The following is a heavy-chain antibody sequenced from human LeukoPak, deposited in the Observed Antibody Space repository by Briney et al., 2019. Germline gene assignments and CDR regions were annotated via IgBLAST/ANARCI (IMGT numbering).Heavy chain of an antibody. J-gene: IGHJ4*01. CDR1: GFTLRSYW. Sequence: PGGSLRLSCTASGFTLRSYWMHWVRQVPGKRLVWVSRISGDGSVTNYADSVQGRLTISRDNAKNILYLQINNLRSEDTAVYYCARYSSSSGGASYYLDYWGHGTLVTVSS. CDR3: ARYSSSSGGASYYLDY. D-gene: IGHD6-6*01. CDR2: ISGDGSVT. V-gene: IGHV3-74*01.